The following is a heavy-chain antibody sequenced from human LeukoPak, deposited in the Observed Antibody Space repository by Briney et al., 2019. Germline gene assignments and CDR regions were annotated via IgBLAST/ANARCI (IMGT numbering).Heavy chain of an antibody. Sequence: PGGSLRLSCAASGFTFSSYGMHWVRQAPGKGLEWVAFIRYDGSNKYYADSGKGRFTISRDNSKNTLYLQMNSLRAEDTAVYYCAKDRGYSYGPLDYWGQGTLVTVSS. CDR2: IRYDGSNK. J-gene: IGHJ4*02. CDR1: GFTFSSYG. V-gene: IGHV3-30*02. D-gene: IGHD5-18*01. CDR3: AKDRGYSYGPLDY.